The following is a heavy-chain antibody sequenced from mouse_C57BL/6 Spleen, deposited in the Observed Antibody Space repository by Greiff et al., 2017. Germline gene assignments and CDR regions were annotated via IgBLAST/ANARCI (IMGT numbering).Heavy chain of an antibody. CDR2: IYPGSGST. CDR1: GYTFTSYW. J-gene: IGHJ2*01. D-gene: IGHD2-4*01. V-gene: IGHV1-55*01. CDR3: AVYYDYPYYFDY. Sequence: QVQLQQSGAELVKPGASVKMSCKASGYTFTSYWITWVKQRPGQGLEWIGDIYPGSGSTNYNEKFKSKATLTVDTSSSTAYMQLSSLTSEDSAVYYCAVYYDYPYYFDYWGQGTTLTVSS.